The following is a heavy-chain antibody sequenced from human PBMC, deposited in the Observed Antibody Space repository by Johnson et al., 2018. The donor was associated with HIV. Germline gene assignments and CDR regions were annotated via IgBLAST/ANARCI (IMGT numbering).Heavy chain of an antibody. CDR3: ARDETPSYSSYDAFDI. CDR2: ISYDGSNK. V-gene: IGHV3-30*04. CDR1: GFTFSSYA. J-gene: IGHJ3*02. D-gene: IGHD6-6*01. Sequence: QVQLVESGGGVVQPGRYLRLSCTASGFTFSSYAMHWVRQAPGKGLEWVAVISYDGSNKYYADSVKGRFTISRDNSKNTLYLQMNSLRAEDTAVYYCARDETPSYSSYDAFDIWGQGTMVTISS.